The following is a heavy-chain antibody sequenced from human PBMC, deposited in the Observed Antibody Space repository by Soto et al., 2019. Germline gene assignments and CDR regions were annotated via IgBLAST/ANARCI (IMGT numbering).Heavy chain of an antibody. V-gene: IGHV3-30*04. CDR3: ARGFAWGDFGPPYFDF. CDR1: GFVFRDYA. J-gene: IGHJ4*02. CDR2: ISYDGRNK. D-gene: IGHD2-21*02. Sequence: QVQLVASGGGVVQPGRSLRLSCAASGFVFRDYAMHWVRQAPGKGLEWVALISYDGRNKYYADSVRGRFSISRENSKKTVSLQMDSLRPEDTAMYFCARGFAWGDFGPPYFDFWGRGTLVAVSS.